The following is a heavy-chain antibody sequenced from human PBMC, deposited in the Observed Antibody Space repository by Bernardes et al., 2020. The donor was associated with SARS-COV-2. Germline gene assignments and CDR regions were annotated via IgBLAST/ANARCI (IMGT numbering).Heavy chain of an antibody. Sequence: GGSLRLSCAASGFTFSNYDMHWVRQAAGKGLEWVSTIGVHGDTYYPHSVKGRFTISRDNAKNSLFLQMSSLTAGDTAVYYCVIRTTSFDFWGQGTLVTVSS. CDR1: GFTFSNYD. CDR3: VIRTTSFDF. D-gene: IGHD2-21*01. J-gene: IGHJ4*02. CDR2: IGVHGDT. V-gene: IGHV3-13*01.